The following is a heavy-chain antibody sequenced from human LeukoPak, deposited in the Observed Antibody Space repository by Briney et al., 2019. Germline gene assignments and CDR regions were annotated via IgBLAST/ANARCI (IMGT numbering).Heavy chain of an antibody. D-gene: IGHD6-13*01. CDR2: ISSSSSYI. J-gene: IGHJ4*02. Sequence: GGSLRLSCAASGFTFSSYTMIWVRQAPGKGLEWVSSISSSSSYIYYADSVKGRFTISRDNAKNSLYLQMNSLRAEDTAVYYCAGTQYSSSWAAFDYWGQGTLVTVSS. CDR3: AGTQYSSSWAAFDY. V-gene: IGHV3-21*01. CDR1: GFTFSSYT.